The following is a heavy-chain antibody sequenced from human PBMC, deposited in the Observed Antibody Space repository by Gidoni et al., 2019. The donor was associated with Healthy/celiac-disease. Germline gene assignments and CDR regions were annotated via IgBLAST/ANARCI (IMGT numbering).Heavy chain of an antibody. CDR1: GGSISSGDYY. Sequence: QVQLQESGPGLVKPSQTLSLTCTVSGGSISSGDYYWSGIRQPPGKGLEWLGYIYYSGSTYYNPSLKSRVTISVDKSKNQFSLKLSSVTAADTAVYYCARWENKGAFDIWGQGTMVTVSS. CDR3: ARWENKGAFDI. J-gene: IGHJ3*02. D-gene: IGHD1-26*01. V-gene: IGHV4-30-4*01. CDR2: IYYSGST.